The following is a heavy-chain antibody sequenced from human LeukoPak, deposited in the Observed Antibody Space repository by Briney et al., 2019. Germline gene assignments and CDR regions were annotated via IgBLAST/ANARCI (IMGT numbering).Heavy chain of an antibody. V-gene: IGHV3-23*01. D-gene: IGHD2-2*01. CDR2: ISGSGGST. J-gene: IGHJ4*02. CDR1: GFTFSSYA. Sequence: HAGGSLRLSCAASGFTFSSYAMSWVRQAPGKGLEWVSAISGSGGSTYYADSVKGRFTISRDNSKNTLYLQMNSLRAEDTAVYYCAKDLNIVVVPTFDYWGQGTLVTVSS. CDR3: AKDLNIVVVPTFDY.